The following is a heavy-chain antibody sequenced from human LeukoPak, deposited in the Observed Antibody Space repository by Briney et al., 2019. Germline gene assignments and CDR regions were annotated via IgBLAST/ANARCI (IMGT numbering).Heavy chain of an antibody. CDR3: ARDPSVGALPGYAFDI. D-gene: IGHD1-26*01. Sequence: PSETLSLTCTVSGGSISRYYWSWIRQPPGNGLEWIGYIYYSGSTKYNPCLKSRVTISVDTSKHQLSMKLSSATAADTAVYYCARDPSVGALPGYAFDIWGQGTMVTVSS. V-gene: IGHV4-59*01. CDR2: IYYSGST. J-gene: IGHJ3*02. CDR1: GGSISRYY.